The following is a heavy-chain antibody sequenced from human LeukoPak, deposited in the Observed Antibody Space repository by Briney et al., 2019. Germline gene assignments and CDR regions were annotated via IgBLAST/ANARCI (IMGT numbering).Heavy chain of an antibody. CDR2: ISSSGGST. V-gene: IGHV3-23*01. CDR1: GFTFSSYA. D-gene: IGHD3-22*01. CDR3: AKYGKYYYDSSGYSDA. J-gene: IGHJ5*02. Sequence: GGSLRLSCVASGFTFSSYAMSWVRQAPGKGLEWVSAISSSGGSTNYADSVKGRFTISRDNSKNALYLQMNSLRVEDTAVYYCAKYGKYYYDSSGYSDAWGQGVLVTVSS.